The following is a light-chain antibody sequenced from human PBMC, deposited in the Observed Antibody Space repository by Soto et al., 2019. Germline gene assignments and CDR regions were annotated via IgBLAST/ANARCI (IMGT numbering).Light chain of an antibody. CDR3: AAWDDSLSGHFV. Sequence: QSALTQPPSASGTPGQRVTISCSGSSSNIGTNTVSWYQHLPGTAPKLLIYNNNQRPSGVPDRFSGSKSGTSASLAISGLQSEDEAYYYCAAWDDSLSGHFVFGTGTKVTV. V-gene: IGLV1-44*01. CDR2: NNN. J-gene: IGLJ1*01. CDR1: SSNIGTNT.